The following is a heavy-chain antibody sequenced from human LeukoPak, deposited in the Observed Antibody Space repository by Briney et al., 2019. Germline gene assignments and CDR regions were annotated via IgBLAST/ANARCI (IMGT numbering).Heavy chain of an antibody. CDR3: ARDLSSYYYYYMDV. CDR1: GFTFSSYS. CDR2: ISSSSSYI. D-gene: IGHD2-2*01. Sequence: PGGSLRLSCAASGFTFSSYSMNWLRQAPGKGLEGVSSISSSSSYIYYADPVKGRFTISRDNAKNSLYLQMNSLRAEDTAVYYCARDLSSYYYYYMDVWGKGTTVTVSS. J-gene: IGHJ6*03. V-gene: IGHV3-21*01.